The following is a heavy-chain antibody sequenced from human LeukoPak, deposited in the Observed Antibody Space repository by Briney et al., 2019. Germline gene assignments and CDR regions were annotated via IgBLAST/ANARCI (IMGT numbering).Heavy chain of an antibody. J-gene: IGHJ5*02. CDR2: IYHSGST. CDR3: ARARGYCSSTSCYPDWFDP. CDR1: GGSISSGGYS. Sequence: SQTLSLTCAVSGGSISSGGYSWRWIRQPPGKGLEWIGYIYHSGSTYYNPSLKSRVTISVDRSKNQFSLKLSSVTAADTAVYYCARARGYCSSTSCYPDWFDPWGQGTLVTVSS. D-gene: IGHD2-2*01. V-gene: IGHV4-30-2*01.